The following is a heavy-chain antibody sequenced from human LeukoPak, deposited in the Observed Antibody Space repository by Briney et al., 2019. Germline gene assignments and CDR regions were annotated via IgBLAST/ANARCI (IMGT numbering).Heavy chain of an antibody. V-gene: IGHV4-38-2*02. J-gene: IGHJ5*01. CDR1: GDSIISAYF. D-gene: IGHD2-21*01. CDR3: ARSAWSGAIVVRLPAAHYFDS. Sequence: SETLSLTCSVSGDSIISAYFWAWIRQPPGRGPEWIGSIISSGHSEYNPALKSRDTMSVDTSKNQFSLKLSSVTAADTAIYYCARSAWSGAIVVRLPAAHYFDSWGQGTLVTVSS. CDR2: IISSGHS.